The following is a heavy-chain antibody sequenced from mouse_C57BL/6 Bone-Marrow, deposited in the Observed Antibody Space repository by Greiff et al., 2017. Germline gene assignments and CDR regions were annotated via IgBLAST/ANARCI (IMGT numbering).Heavy chain of an antibody. CDR2: IYPGDGDT. CDR3: AVLPYYAMDY. CDR1: GYAFSSSW. V-gene: IGHV1-82*01. J-gene: IGHJ4*01. Sequence: VKLMESGPELVKPGASVKISCKASGYAFSSSWMNWVKQRPGKGLEWIGRIYPGDGDTNYNGKFKGKATLTADKSSSTAYMQLSSLTSEDSAVYFCAVLPYYAMDYWGQGTSVTVSS.